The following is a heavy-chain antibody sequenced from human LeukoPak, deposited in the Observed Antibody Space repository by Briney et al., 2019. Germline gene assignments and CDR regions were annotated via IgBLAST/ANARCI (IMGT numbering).Heavy chain of an antibody. D-gene: IGHD4-17*01. V-gene: IGHV1-2*02. CDR3: ARVWYAYGDSTNWFDP. CDR1: GYTFTGYY. CDR2: INPNSGGT. Sequence: ASVKVSCKASGYTFTGYYMHWVRQAPGQGLEWMGWINPNSGGTNYAQKIQGRVTMTRDTSISTAYMELSRLRSDDTAVYYCARVWYAYGDSTNWFDPWGQGTLVTVSS. J-gene: IGHJ5*02.